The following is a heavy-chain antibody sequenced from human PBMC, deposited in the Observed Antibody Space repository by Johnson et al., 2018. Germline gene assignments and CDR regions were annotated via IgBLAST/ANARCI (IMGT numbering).Heavy chain of an antibody. CDR3: ARGLFISSDAFDI. D-gene: IGHD2-2*01. V-gene: IGHV1-8*01. J-gene: IGHJ3*02. CDR1: GYTFTSHD. CDR2: MNLNSGKT. Sequence: QLVETGAEVKKPGASVXVSCKASGYTFTSHDINWVRQATGQGLEWMGWMNLNSGKTGYTRKLQGRVTMTRKTSISTAYMELTSLRSEDTAVYYCARGLFISSDAFDIWGQGTTVTVSS.